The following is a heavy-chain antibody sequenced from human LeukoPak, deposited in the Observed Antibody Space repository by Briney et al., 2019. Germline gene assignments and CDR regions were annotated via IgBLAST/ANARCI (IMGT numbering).Heavy chain of an antibody. Sequence: GGSLRLSCAASGFTFSSYSMNWVRQAPGKGLEWVSSISSSSSYIYYADSVKGRFTISRDNAKNSLYLQMNSLRAEDTAVYYCAREGYSSSWYFDLWGRGTLVTVSS. V-gene: IGHV3-21*01. CDR3: AREGYSSSWYFDL. D-gene: IGHD6-13*01. CDR1: GFTFSSYS. CDR2: ISSSSSYI. J-gene: IGHJ2*01.